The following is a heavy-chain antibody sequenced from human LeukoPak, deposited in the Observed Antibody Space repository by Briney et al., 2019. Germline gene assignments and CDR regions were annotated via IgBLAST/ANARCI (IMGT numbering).Heavy chain of an antibody. Sequence: GGSLRLSCAASGFTFSSYDVHWIRQAPGKGLEWVTVTSYDGSNKYYGDSVKGRFTISRDNSKNTLYLKMNSLRAEDTAVYYCAKEGSNGDFDYWGQGTLVTVSS. D-gene: IGHD1-26*01. J-gene: IGHJ4*02. CDR2: TSYDGSNK. V-gene: IGHV3-30*18. CDR1: GFTFSSYD. CDR3: AKEGSNGDFDY.